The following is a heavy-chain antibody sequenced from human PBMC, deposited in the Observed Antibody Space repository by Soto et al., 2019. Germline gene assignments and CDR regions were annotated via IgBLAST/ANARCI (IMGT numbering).Heavy chain of an antibody. D-gene: IGHD3-16*01. CDR3: ARTVMPVGKLAAFDH. Sequence: SETLSLTCNASGGSVSSVKYFWSWIRQPPGKGLEWIAYIYNNGNTNYNPSLKSRATISVDTSKNQCSLKLTSVTAADSAVYFCARTVMPVGKLAAFDHWGQGVLVTVSS. CDR2: IYNNGNT. CDR1: GGSVSSVKYF. J-gene: IGHJ4*02. V-gene: IGHV4-61*01.